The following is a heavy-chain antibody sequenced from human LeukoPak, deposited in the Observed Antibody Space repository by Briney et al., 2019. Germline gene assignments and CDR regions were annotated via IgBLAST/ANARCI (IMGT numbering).Heavy chain of an antibody. D-gene: IGHD3-10*01. Sequence: GASVTVSCKASGYTFPRYGISWVRQAPGQGLEWMGWISGHNGQTKYAQKFQGRVTMTTETPTSTAYMELRSLRFDDTAMYYCARDREDYDSGNLNWFDPWGQGTQVTVSS. CDR2: ISGHNGQT. V-gene: IGHV1-18*01. J-gene: IGHJ5*02. CDR1: GYTFPRYG. CDR3: ARDREDYDSGNLNWFDP.